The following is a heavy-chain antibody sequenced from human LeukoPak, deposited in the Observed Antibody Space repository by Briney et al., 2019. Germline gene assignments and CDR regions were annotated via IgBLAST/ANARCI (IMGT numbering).Heavy chain of an antibody. J-gene: IGHJ4*02. D-gene: IGHD5-12*01. CDR3: AKVESSGYDSGRYFDY. CDR2: ISDSGGST. CDR1: GFTFSSYA. V-gene: IGHV3-23*01. Sequence: PGGSLRLSCAASGFTFSSYAMSWVRQAPGKGLEWVSAISDSGGSTYYADSVKGRFTISRDNSKNTLYLQMNSLRAEDTAVYYCAKVESSGYDSGRYFDYWGQGTLVTVSS.